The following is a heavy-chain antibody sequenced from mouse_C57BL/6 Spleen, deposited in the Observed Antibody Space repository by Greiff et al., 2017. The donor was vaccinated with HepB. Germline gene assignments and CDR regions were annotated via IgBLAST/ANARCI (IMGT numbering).Heavy chain of an antibody. CDR2: ISSGSSTI. CDR3: ARSIYYGNYYYFDY. J-gene: IGHJ2*01. D-gene: IGHD2-1*01. CDR1: GFTFSDYG. Sequence: EVQGVESGGGLVKPGGSLKLSCAASGFTFSDYGMHWVRQAPEKGLEWVAYISSGSSTIYYADTVKGRFTISRDNAKNTLFLQMTSLRSEDTAMYYCARSIYYGNYYYFDYWGQGTTLTVSS. V-gene: IGHV5-17*01.